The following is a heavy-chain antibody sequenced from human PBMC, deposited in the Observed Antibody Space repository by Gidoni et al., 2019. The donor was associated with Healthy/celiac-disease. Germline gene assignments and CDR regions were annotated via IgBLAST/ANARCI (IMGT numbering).Heavy chain of an antibody. Sequence: QLQLQESGPGLVKPSETLSLTCTVSGGSISSSSYYWGWIRQPPGKGLEWIGSIYYSGSTYYNPSLKSRVTISVDTSKNQFSLKLSSVTAADTAVYYCARLPYGYSYGSWYYFDYWGQGTLVTVSS. V-gene: IGHV4-39*01. CDR3: ARLPYGYSYGSWYYFDY. D-gene: IGHD5-18*01. J-gene: IGHJ4*02. CDR2: IYYSGST. CDR1: GGSISSSSYY.